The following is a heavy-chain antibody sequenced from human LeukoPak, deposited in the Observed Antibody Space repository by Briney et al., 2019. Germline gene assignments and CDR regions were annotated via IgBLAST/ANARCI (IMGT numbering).Heavy chain of an antibody. D-gene: IGHD3-3*01. V-gene: IGHV4-61*02. CDR3: ARDRSFGDFWSGYYVDY. CDR2: IYTSGST. Sequence: SETLSLNCTVSGGSISSGSYYWSWIRQPAGKGLEWIGRIYTSGSTNYNPSLKSRVTISVDTSKNQFSLKLSSVTAADTALYYCARDRSFGDFWSGYYVDYWGQGTLVTVSS. J-gene: IGHJ4*02. CDR1: GGSISSGSYY.